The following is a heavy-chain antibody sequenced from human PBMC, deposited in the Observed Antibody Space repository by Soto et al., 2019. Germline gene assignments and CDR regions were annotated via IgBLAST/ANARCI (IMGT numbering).Heavy chain of an antibody. V-gene: IGHV3-23*01. J-gene: IGHJ5*02. CDR3: VKGPAALKSWFDP. CDR1: GFTFSDYT. Sequence: EVQLLESGGGLVQPGGSLRLSCAVSGFTFSDYTMNWVRQASGKGLEWVSSISASGAATYYADSVKGRFTISRGNSKNTLDLQMNSLRVEDTAVYYCVKGPAALKSWFDPWGQGTLVTVSA. D-gene: IGHD6-6*01. CDR2: ISASGAAT.